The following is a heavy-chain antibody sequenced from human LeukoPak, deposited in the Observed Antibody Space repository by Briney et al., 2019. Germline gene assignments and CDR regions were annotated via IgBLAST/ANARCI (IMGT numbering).Heavy chain of an antibody. CDR2: NNGDGSTT. J-gene: IGHJ5*02. CDR3: ARDPRNVGLAP. Sequence: GGSLRLSCVASGFSLSGYWMYWVRQAPVKGLMYISRNNGDGSTTNYADAVKGRFTMSRDNVKNTLYLQMNSLRVEDTAVYYCARDPRNVGLAPWGQGTLVTVSS. CDR1: GFSLSGYW. D-gene: IGHD2-15*01. V-gene: IGHV3-74*01.